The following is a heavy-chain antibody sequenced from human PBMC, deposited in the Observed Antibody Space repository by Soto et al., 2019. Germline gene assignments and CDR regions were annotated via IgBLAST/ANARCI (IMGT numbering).Heavy chain of an antibody. CDR2: IYYSGST. V-gene: IGHV4-31*03. J-gene: IGHJ3*02. Sequence: SETLSLTCTVSGGSISSGGYYWSWIRQHPGKGLEWIGYIYYSGSTYYNPSLKSRVTISVDTSKNQFSLKLSSVTAADTAVYYCARGGLYGDYFAFDIWGQGTMVTVSS. D-gene: IGHD4-17*01. CDR3: ARGGLYGDYFAFDI. CDR1: GGSISSGGYY.